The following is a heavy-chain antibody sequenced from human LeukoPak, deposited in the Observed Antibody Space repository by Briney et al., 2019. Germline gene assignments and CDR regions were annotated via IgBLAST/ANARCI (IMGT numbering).Heavy chain of an antibody. CDR3: ASGPYGDYGSE. CDR2: IIPILGIA. V-gene: IGHV1-69*10. Sequence: VKVSCKASGGTFSSYAISWVRQAPGQGLEWMGRIIPILGIANYAQKFQGRVTITADKSTSTAYMELSSLRSEDTAVYYCASGPYGDYGSEWGQGILVTVSS. J-gene: IGHJ4*02. D-gene: IGHD4-17*01. CDR1: GGTFSSYA.